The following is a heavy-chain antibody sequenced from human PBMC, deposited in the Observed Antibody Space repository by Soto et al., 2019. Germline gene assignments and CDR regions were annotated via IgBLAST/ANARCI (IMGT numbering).Heavy chain of an antibody. D-gene: IGHD6-19*01. CDR1: GFTFSSYA. V-gene: IGHV3-23*01. J-gene: IGHJ4*02. CDR2: ISGSGGST. CDR3: ARRSSGWYFDY. Sequence: EVQLLESGGGLVQPGGSLRLSCAASGFTFSSYAMSWVRQAPGKGLEWVSAISGSGGSTYYADSVKGRFTISRDNSKNTPYLQMNSLKAEDTAVYYCARRSSGWYFDYWGQGTLVTVSS.